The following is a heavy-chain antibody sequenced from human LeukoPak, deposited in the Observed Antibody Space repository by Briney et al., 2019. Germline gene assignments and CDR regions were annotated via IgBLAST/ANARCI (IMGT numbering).Heavy chain of an antibody. J-gene: IGHJ4*02. V-gene: IGHV4-4*07. CDR1: GGSISSYY. Sequence: PSETLSLTCTVSGGSISSYYWSWIRQPAGKGLEWIGRSYTSGSTNYNPSLKSRVTISIDTSKNQFSLKLNSVTAADTAVYYCARDRGYSYAFVYWGQGTLVTVSS. CDR3: ARDRGYSYAFVY. D-gene: IGHD5-18*01. CDR2: SYTSGST.